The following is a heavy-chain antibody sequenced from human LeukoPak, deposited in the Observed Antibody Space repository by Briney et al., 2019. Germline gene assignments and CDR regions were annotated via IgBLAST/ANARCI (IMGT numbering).Heavy chain of an antibody. CDR3: AARDNGNDLLSYHAMDV. Sequence: ASVKVPCKASGRSFRRYAFAWVPQASGQGLEWMGGIMPVLDTGSYAQGFQGRVTITADRSTSTAYMELRSLRPEDTALYYCAARDNGNDLLSYHAMDVWGNGTTVTVSS. CDR2: IMPVLDTG. V-gene: IGHV1-69*06. J-gene: IGHJ6*04. CDR1: GRSFRRYA. D-gene: IGHD1-1*01.